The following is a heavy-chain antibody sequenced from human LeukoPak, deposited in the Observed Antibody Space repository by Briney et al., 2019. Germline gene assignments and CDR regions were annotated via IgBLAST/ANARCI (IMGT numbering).Heavy chain of an antibody. CDR1: GFTFSNSA. J-gene: IGHJ5*02. V-gene: IGHV3-23*01. CDR2: LSGSGITT. D-gene: IGHD2-8*01. CDR3: ARLVGVISP. Sequence: GGSLRHSCAASGFTFSNSAMSWVRQAPGKGLEWVSTLSGSGITTYYADSVKGRFTISRDNSKNTLYLQMNSLRAEDTAVYYCARLVGVISPWGQGTLVTVSS.